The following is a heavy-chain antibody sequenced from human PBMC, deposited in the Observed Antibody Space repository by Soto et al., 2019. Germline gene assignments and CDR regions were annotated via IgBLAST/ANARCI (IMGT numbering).Heavy chain of an antibody. CDR1: GYTFTGYY. Sequence: ASVKVSCKASGYTFTGYYMHWVRQAPGQGLEWMGWINPNSGGTNYAQKFQGWVTMTRDTSISTAYMELSRLRSDDTAVYYCARENGVGASSGDAFDICGQGPMVTV. CDR2: INPNSGGT. CDR3: ARENGVGASSGDAFDI. V-gene: IGHV1-2*04. J-gene: IGHJ3*02. D-gene: IGHD1-26*01.